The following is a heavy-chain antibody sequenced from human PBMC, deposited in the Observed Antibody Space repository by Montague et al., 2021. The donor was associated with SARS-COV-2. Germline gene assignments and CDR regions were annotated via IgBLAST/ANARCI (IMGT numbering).Heavy chain of an antibody. D-gene: IGHD3-3*01. CDR1: GGSISSGSYY. V-gene: IGHV4-61*02. J-gene: IGHJ4*02. CDR3: ARADVWGGYLYFDY. CDR2: IYTSGST. Sequence: TLSLTCTVSGGSISSGSYYWSWIRQPPGKGLEWIGRIYTSGSTNYTPSLKSRVTISIDTSENQLSLKLISVTAAATAVYYCARADVWGGYLYFDYWGQGTLVIVSS.